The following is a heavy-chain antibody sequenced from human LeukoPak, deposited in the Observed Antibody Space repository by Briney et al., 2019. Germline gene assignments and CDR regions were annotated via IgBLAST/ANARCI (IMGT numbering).Heavy chain of an antibody. CDR3: VRHISTNTGYFDS. V-gene: IGHV4-39*01. CDR1: GGSINSQIYY. CDR2: VYYDGTS. Sequence: ASETLSLTCTVSGGSINSQIYYWGWIRQPPGKGLEWIGSVYYDGTSYSNPSLKTRVGVFVDTSRDQFSLDLDFVTAADTALYYCVRHISTNTGYFDSCGQGTLVSVSS. J-gene: IGHJ4*02. D-gene: IGHD5-24*01.